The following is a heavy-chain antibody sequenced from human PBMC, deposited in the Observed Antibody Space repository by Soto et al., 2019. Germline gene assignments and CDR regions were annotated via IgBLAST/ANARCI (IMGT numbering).Heavy chain of an antibody. D-gene: IGHD3-10*01. CDR1: GFTFSTYA. CDR3: AKARGAMVRGAAFYFDY. CDR2: ISSSGGTI. Sequence: GGSLRLSCAASGFTFSTYAMSWVRQDPGKGLEWISAISSSGGTIYYADSVKGRFTISRDNSKNTLYLQMNSLRAEDTAVYYCAKARGAMVRGAAFYFDYWGQGTLVTVSS. V-gene: IGHV3-23*01. J-gene: IGHJ4*02.